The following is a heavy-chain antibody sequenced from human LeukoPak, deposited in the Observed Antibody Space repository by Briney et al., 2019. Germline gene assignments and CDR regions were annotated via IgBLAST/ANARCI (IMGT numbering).Heavy chain of an antibody. CDR3: AREVGQAAEPLRLDY. CDR2: IRSKANNYAT. CDR1: GFTFSGSA. J-gene: IGHJ4*02. V-gene: IGHV3-73*01. Sequence: PGGSLRLSCAASGFTFSGSAMHWVRQASGKGLEWVGRIRSKANNYATAYAASVKGRFTISRDDSKNTAYLQMNSLKIEDTAVYYCAREVGQAAEPLRLDYWGQGTLVTVSS. D-gene: IGHD6-13*01.